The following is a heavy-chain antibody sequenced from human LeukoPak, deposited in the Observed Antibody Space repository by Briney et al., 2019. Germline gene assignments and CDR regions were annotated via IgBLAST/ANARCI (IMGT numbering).Heavy chain of an antibody. CDR3: ARDGYKSDY. J-gene: IGHJ4*02. D-gene: IGHD5-24*01. V-gene: IGHV4-34*01. CDR1: GGSISSYY. Sequence: SETLSLTCTVSGGSISSYYWSWIRQPPGKGLEWIGEINHSGSTNYNPSLKSRVTISVDTSKNQFSLKLSSVTAADTAVYYCARDGYKSDYWGQGTLVTVSS. CDR2: INHSGST.